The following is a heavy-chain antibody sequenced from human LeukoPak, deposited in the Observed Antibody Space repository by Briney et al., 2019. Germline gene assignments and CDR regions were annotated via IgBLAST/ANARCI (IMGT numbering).Heavy chain of an antibody. CDR1: GGSISSYY. CDR2: IYYSGST. J-gene: IGHJ4*02. Sequence: SETLSLTCTVSGGSISSYYWSWIRQPPGKGLEWIGYIYYSGSTNYNPSLKSRVTISVDTSKNQFSLKLSSVTAADTAVYYCARAETGYSYGSLDYWGQGTLVTVSS. V-gene: IGHV4-59*01. CDR3: ARAETGYSYGSLDY. D-gene: IGHD5-18*01.